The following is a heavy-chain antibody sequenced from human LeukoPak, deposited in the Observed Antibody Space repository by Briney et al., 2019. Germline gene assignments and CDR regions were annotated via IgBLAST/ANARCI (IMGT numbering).Heavy chain of an antibody. Sequence: GGSLRLSCAASGFSFSSYWMNWVRQAPGKGLEWVANIKQDGSDKYYVESVKGRFTISKDNAKSSLYLQMDSLRAEDTAVYYCAKDHQHYYDSSGYLDYWGQGTLVTVSS. D-gene: IGHD3-22*01. V-gene: IGHV3-7*01. J-gene: IGHJ4*02. CDR3: AKDHQHYYDSSGYLDY. CDR2: IKQDGSDK. CDR1: GFSFSSYW.